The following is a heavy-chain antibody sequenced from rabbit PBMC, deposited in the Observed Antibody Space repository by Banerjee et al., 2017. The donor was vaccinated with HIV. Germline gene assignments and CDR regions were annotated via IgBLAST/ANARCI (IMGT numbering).Heavy chain of an antibody. J-gene: IGHJ4*01. Sequence: QEQLEESGGDLVKPEGSLTLTCTASGFSFSSSYWICWVRQAPGKGLEWIACIYTGSSGSTYYASWAKGRFTISKTSSTTVTLQMTSLTPADTATYFCARDTGAWGDFSLWGPGTLVTVS. CDR2: IYTGSSGST. CDR1: GFSFSSSYW. D-gene: IGHD4-1*01. V-gene: IGHV1S45*01. CDR3: ARDTGAWGDFSL.